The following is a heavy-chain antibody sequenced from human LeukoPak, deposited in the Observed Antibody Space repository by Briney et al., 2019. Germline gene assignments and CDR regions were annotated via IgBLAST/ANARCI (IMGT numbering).Heavy chain of an antibody. CDR1: LDSLSSNSAV. J-gene: IGHJ4*02. V-gene: IGHV6-1*01. Sequence: SQTLSLTCAISLDSLSSNSAVLHWIRQPPSRGLQWLGRTYYRSKWSSDYAVSVKSRININPDTSENQFSLQLNSVTPEDTAVYYCARSRGAIVDYWGQGTLVTVSS. CDR2: TYYRSKWSS. CDR3: ARSRGAIVDY.